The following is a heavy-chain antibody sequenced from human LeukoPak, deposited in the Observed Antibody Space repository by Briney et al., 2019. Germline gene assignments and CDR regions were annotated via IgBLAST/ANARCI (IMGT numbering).Heavy chain of an antibody. CDR2: IYHSGST. CDR1: GYSISSGYY. D-gene: IGHD5-18*01. J-gene: IGHJ5*02. CDR3: ARDIRGIQLWLAAYNWFDP. V-gene: IGHV4-38-2*02. Sequence: PSETLSLTCTVSGYSISSGYYWGWIRPPPGKGLEWIGSIYHSGSTYYNPSLKSRVTISVDTSKNQFSLKLSSVTAADTAVYYCARDIRGIQLWLAAYNWFDPWGQGTLVTVSS.